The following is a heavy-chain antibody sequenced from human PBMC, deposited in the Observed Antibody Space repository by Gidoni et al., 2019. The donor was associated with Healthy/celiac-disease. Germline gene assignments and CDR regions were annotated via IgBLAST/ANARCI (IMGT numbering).Heavy chain of an antibody. Sequence: QFQLQESGPVLVKPSHTLSFTCTVSGGSISSGAYYWSWFRQPPGKGLEWIGYIYYSGSTYYNPSLKSRVTISVDTSKNQFSLKLSSVTAADTAVYYCARERRVLVEEGYYFDYWGQGTLVTVSS. CDR3: ARERRVLVEEGYYFDY. V-gene: IGHV4-30-4*01. J-gene: IGHJ4*02. CDR2: IYYSGST. CDR1: GGSISSGAYY.